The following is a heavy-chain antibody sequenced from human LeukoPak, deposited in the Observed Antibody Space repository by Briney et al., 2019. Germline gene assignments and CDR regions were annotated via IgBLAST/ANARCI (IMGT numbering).Heavy chain of an antibody. CDR3: ARDRWFGELFYYYYGMDV. J-gene: IGHJ6*02. CDR1: GGSINNYY. Sequence: SETLSLTCTVSGGSINNYYWSWIRQPAGKGLEWIGRIYTSGSTNYNPSLKSRVTMSVDTSKNQFSLKLSSVTAADTAVYYCARDRWFGELFYYYYGMDVWGQGTTVTVSS. D-gene: IGHD3-10*01. CDR2: IYTSGST. V-gene: IGHV4-4*07.